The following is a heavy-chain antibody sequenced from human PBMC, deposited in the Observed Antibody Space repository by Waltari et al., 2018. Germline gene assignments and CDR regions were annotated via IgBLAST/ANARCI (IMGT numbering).Heavy chain of an antibody. CDR3: AKSGDRQPALGRYYFDY. J-gene: IGHJ4*02. D-gene: IGHD5-18*01. CDR1: GFTFSSYG. Sequence: QVQLVESGGGVVQPGRSLRLSCAASGFTFSSYGMHWVRQAPGKGLEWVAVIWYDGSNKYYADSVKGRFTISRDNSKNARYLQMNSLRAEDTAMYYCAKSGDRQPALGRYYFDYWGQGTLVTVSS. CDR2: IWYDGSNK. V-gene: IGHV3-30*18.